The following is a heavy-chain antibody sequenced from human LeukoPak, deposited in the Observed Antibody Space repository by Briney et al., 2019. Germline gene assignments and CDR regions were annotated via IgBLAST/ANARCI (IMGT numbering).Heavy chain of an antibody. D-gene: IGHD2-2*01. V-gene: IGHV1-2*02. Sequence: ASVKVSCKASGYTFTGYYMHWVRQAPGQGLEWMGWINPNSGGTNYAQKFQGRVTMTRDTSISTAYMELSRLRSDDTAVYYCARAVGRDIVVVPAAFDAFDIWGQGTMVTVSS. CDR1: GYTFTGYY. CDR3: ARAVGRDIVVVPAAFDAFDI. J-gene: IGHJ3*02. CDR2: INPNSGGT.